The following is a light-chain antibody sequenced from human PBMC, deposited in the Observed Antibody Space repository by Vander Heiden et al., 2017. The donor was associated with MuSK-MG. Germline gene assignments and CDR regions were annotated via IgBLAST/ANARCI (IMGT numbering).Light chain of an antibody. CDR2: YDS. Sequence: SYVLPQPPSVSVAPGKTARITCGGNNIGSKSVHWYQQKPGQAPVLVIYYDSDRPAGIPERFSGSNSGNTATLTISRVEAVDEADYYCQVWDSCSYHSLVFGGGTKLTVL. V-gene: IGLV3-21*01. CDR1: NIGSKS. J-gene: IGLJ3*02. CDR3: QVWDSCSYHSLV.